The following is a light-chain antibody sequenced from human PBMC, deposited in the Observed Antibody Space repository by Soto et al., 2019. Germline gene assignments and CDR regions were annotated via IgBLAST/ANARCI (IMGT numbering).Light chain of an antibody. Sequence: IQMTHSHSTLSASVGDRVTITCRASQGISSYLAWYQQKPGKAPKLLIYAASALQSGVPSRFSGSGSGTEFTLTISSLQPEDFATYYCQQLNSYPLTFGQGTKVDI. CDR1: QGISSY. CDR2: AAS. J-gene: IGKJ1*01. CDR3: QQLNSYPLT. V-gene: IGKV1-9*01.